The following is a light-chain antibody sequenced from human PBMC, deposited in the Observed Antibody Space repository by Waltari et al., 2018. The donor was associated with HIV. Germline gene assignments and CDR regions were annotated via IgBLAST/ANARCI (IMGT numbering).Light chain of an antibody. Sequence: QPVVTQEPSWSVSPGGTVTLTCGLTSVSVSTNHYPSWYQPLPVQDQRALMYSTGTRCSGVPARFCGALHVNKAPLNITGAEADDEADYYCVLSMGGGMSVFGGGTRLTVL. CDR2: STG. CDR1: SVSVSTNHY. CDR3: VLSMGGGMSV. J-gene: IGLJ3*02. V-gene: IGLV8-61*01.